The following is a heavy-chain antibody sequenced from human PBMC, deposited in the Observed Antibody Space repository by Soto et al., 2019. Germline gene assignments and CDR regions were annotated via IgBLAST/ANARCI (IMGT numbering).Heavy chain of an antibody. V-gene: IGHV4-34*01. CDR1: GESFTGYC. CDR2: INHSGTT. D-gene: IGHD3-3*01. J-gene: IGHJ6*03. Sequence: SETLSLTCAVYGESFTGYCWSWIRQPPEAGLEWIGEINHSGTTNYNPSLKSRVIISVDTSKNQFSLKLSSVTAAVTAVYYCARGYYDFWSGFPSMDVWGKGTTVTVSS. CDR3: ARGYYDFWSGFPSMDV.